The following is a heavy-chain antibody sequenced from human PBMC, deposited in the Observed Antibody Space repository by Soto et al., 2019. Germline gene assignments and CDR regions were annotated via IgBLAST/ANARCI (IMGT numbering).Heavy chain of an antibody. D-gene: IGHD2-15*01. CDR3: ARVDLGYCSGGSCYPYYYYGMDV. Sequence: EVQLVQSGAEVKKPGESLKISCKGSGYSFISYWIGWVRQMPGKGLEWMGIIYPGDSDTRYSPSFQGQVTISADKSINTAYLQWSSLKASDTAMYYCARVDLGYCSGGSCYPYYYYGMDVWGQGTTVTVSS. J-gene: IGHJ6*02. V-gene: IGHV5-51*01. CDR1: GYSFISYW. CDR2: IYPGDSDT.